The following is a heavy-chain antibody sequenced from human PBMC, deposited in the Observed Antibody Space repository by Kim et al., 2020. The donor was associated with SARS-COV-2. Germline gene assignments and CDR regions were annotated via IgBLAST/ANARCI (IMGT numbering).Heavy chain of an antibody. D-gene: IGHD3-22*01. CDR1: GGSVSSGSYY. V-gene: IGHV4-61*01. J-gene: IGHJ4*02. Sequence: SETLSLTCTVSGGSVSSGSYYWSWIRQPPGKGLEWIGYIYYSGSTNYNPSLKSRVTISVDTSKNQFSLKLSSVTAADTAVYYCARAPYYYDSSGYYYWGQGPRPTVSS. CDR2: IYYSGST. CDR3: ARAPYYYDSSGYYY.